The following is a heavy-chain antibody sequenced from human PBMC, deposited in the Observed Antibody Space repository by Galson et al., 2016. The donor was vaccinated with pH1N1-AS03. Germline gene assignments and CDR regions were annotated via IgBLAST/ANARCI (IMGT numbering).Heavy chain of an antibody. CDR3: PRAGWGGDS. J-gene: IGHJ4*02. D-gene: IGHD3-16*01. CDR1: GGSTKSSLYY. Sequence: TLSLTCAVSGGSTKSSLYYWSWIRQPAGKGLEWIANIYSSGSTNYNPSLKSRVTLSIDPSKNQFSLKLNSVTAADTAFYYSPRAGWGGDSWGQGTLVTVSS. CDR2: IYSSGST. V-gene: IGHV4-61*09.